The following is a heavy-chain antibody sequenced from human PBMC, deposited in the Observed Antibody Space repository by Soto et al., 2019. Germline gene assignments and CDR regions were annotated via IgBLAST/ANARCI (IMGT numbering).Heavy chain of an antibody. D-gene: IGHD3-16*01. V-gene: IGHV4-59*02. J-gene: IGHJ5*02. CDR3: ARGPIMTTFGGVPEALNGFDP. CDR1: GASVTNYY. CDR2: IYYSGST. Sequence: QVQLQESGPGLVKPSETLSLNCTVSGASVTNYYWSWIRQSPGKGLDWIGHIYYSGSTKYNPSLKSRVTISVDTSKNQCSLNLRSVTAADTAVYYCARGPIMTTFGGVPEALNGFDPWGQGVLVSVSS.